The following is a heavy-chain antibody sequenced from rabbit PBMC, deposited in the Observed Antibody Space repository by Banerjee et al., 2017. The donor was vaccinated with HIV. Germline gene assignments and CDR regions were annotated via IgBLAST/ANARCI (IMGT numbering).Heavy chain of an antibody. CDR1: GFSFSSGYD. CDR2: IYAGSSGIA. CDR3: ARDLAGVIGWNFNL. Sequence: QEQLVESGGDLVKPGASLTLTCTASGFSFSSGYDMCWVRQAPGKGLEWIACIYAGSSGIAFYATWAKGRFTISKTSSTTVTLQMTSLTAADTATYLCARDLAGVIGWNFNLWGQGTLVTVS. V-gene: IGHV1S45*01. J-gene: IGHJ4*01. D-gene: IGHD4-1*01.